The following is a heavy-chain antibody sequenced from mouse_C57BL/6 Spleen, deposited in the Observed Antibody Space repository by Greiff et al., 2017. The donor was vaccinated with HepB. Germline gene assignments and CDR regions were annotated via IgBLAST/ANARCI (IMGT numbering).Heavy chain of an antibody. D-gene: IGHD4-1*01. J-gene: IGHJ3*01. V-gene: IGHV1-69*01. CDR3: ARSGTGIAWFAY. CDR1: GYTFTSYW. CDR2: IDPSDSYT. Sequence: VKLQQPGAELVMPGASVKLSCKASGYTFTSYWMHWVKQRPGQGLEWIGEIDPSDSYTNYNQKFKGKSTLTVDKSSSTAYMQLSSLTSEDSAVYYCARSGTGIAWFAYWGQGTLVTVSA.